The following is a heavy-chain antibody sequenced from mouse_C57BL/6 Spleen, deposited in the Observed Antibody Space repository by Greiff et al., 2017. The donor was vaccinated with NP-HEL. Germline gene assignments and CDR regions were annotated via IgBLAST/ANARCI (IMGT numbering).Heavy chain of an antibody. CDR1: GYTFTDYY. CDR3: ARPYYSNSGYFDV. Sequence: EVQLQQSGPELVKPGASVKISCKASGYTFTDYYMNWVKQIHGKSLEWIGDINPNNGGTSYTQNLTGKATLTVAKSSSTAYMELRSLTSEESAVYYCARPYYSNSGYFDVWGTGTTVTGSS. V-gene: IGHV1-26*01. J-gene: IGHJ1*03. D-gene: IGHD2-5*01. CDR2: INPNNGGT.